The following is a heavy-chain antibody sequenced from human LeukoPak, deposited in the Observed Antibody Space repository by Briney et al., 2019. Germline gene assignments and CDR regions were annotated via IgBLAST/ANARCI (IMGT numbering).Heavy chain of an antibody. CDR2: IYSSGST. CDR1: GGSFSGYY. D-gene: IGHD5-18*01. CDR3: ARGSSGYSYGPTDY. V-gene: IGHV4-59*01. Sequence: SETLSLTCAVYGGSFSGYYWSWIRQPPGKGLEWIGYIYSSGSTNYNPSLKSRVTISVDTSKNQFSLKLSSVTAADTAVYYCARGSSGYSYGPTDYWGQGTLVTVSS. J-gene: IGHJ4*02.